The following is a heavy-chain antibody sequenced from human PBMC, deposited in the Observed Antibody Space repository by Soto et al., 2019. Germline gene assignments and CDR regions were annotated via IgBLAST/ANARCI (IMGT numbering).Heavy chain of an antibody. CDR1: GFTFDDYG. CDR2: VNWNGGST. V-gene: IGHV3-20*04. Sequence: TGGCLRLSCAASGFTFDDYGMSWARQAPGKGLEWVSGVNWNGGSTGYADSVKGRFTISRDNAKNSLYLQMNSLRAEDTAFYYCVRGASLNFDYWGQGTLVTVS. D-gene: IGHD1-26*01. J-gene: IGHJ4*02. CDR3: VRGASLNFDY.